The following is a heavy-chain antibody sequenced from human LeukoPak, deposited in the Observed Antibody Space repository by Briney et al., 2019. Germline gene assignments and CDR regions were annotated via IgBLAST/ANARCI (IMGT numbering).Heavy chain of an antibody. J-gene: IGHJ4*02. Sequence: GGSLRLSCAASGFTVSSNYMSWVRQAPGKGLEWVAVIYSGGSTYYADSVKGRFTISRDNSKNTLYLQMNSLRAEDTAVYYCAREGSSGRFFGYWGQGTLVTVSS. D-gene: IGHD6-6*01. CDR1: GFTVSSNY. V-gene: IGHV3-53*01. CDR2: IYSGGST. CDR3: AREGSSGRFFGY.